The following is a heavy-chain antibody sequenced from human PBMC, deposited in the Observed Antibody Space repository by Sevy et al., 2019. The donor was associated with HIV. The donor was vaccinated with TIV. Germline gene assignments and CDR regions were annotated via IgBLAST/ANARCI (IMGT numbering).Heavy chain of an antibody. CDR1: GYTFTSYY. J-gene: IGHJ4*02. V-gene: IGHV1-46*01. D-gene: IGHD5-12*01. Sequence: ASVKVSCKAFGYTFTSYYMHWVRQAPGQGLEWMGIINPSGGSTSYAQKFQGRVTMTRDTSTSTVYMELSSLRSEDTAVYYCARDALDIVATIRSWIFDYWGQGTLVTVSS. CDR2: INPSGGST. CDR3: ARDALDIVATIRSWIFDY.